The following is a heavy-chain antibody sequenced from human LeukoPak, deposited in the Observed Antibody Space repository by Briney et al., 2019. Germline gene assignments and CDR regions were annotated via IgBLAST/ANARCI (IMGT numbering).Heavy chain of an antibody. CDR2: IIPIFGSA. J-gene: IGHJ5*02. CDR1: GGTFRRFA. V-gene: IGHV1-69*13. Sequence: PKASVKVSCKASGGTFRRFAMSWVRQAPGQGLEWMGGIIPIFGSANYAQKFQGRVTITADESTSTAYMELSNLRSEDTAVYYCARVVTPRYCTSTSCYSKGWFDPWGQGTLVTVSS. D-gene: IGHD2-2*01. CDR3: ARVVTPRYCTSTSCYSKGWFDP.